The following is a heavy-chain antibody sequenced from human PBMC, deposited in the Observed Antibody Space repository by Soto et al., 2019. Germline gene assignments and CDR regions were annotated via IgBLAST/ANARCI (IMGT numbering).Heavy chain of an antibody. D-gene: IGHD1-26*01. J-gene: IGHJ4*02. CDR1: GFTFSTYA. V-gene: IGHV3-23*01. CDR2: ISGRDEST. CDR3: AKDRLSGSYHRYFDF. Sequence: EVQLLESGGGLVQPGGSLRLSCAASGFTFSTYAMSWVRQAPGKGLEWVTGISGRDESTYYADSVKGRFTSSRDNSKNTLYLQMSSLRAEDTAVYYCAKDRLSGSYHRYFDFWGQGTLVTVSS.